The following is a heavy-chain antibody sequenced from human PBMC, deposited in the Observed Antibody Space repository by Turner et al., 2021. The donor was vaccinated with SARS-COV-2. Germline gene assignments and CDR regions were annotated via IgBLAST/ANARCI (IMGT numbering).Heavy chain of an antibody. V-gene: IGHV3-30*04. CDR3: ARDQEGWKFDY. J-gene: IGHJ4*02. CDR2: ISYDGSNK. D-gene: IGHD1-1*01. Sequence: QVPLVESGGGVVQAGRSLSLSCAASGFTFSSYAMHWVRQAPGKGLEWVAVISYDGSNKFYADSVKGRFTISRDNSKNTLYLQMNSLRAEDTAVYYCARDQEGWKFDYWGQGTLVTVSS. CDR1: GFTFSSYA.